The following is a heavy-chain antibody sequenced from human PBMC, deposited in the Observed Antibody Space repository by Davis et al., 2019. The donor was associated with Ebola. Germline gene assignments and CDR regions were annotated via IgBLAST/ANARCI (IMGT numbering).Heavy chain of an antibody. Sequence: PGGSLRLSCAASGFTFSRFSMNWVRQAPGKGLEWVSYIGGRDGTTYYADSVKGRFTISRDNAKNSLYLQMNSLRDEDTAVYYCTRDLEVLGGDSESPYYFAFWGQGTLVTVSS. J-gene: IGHJ4*02. CDR2: IGGRDGTT. D-gene: IGHD3-16*01. CDR3: TRDLEVLGGDSESPYYFAF. CDR1: GFTFSRFS. V-gene: IGHV3-48*02.